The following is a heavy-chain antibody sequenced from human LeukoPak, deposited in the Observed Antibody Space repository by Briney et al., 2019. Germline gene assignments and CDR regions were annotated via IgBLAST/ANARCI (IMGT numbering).Heavy chain of an antibody. V-gene: IGHV3-30*02. D-gene: IGHD3-3*01. CDR1: GFTFSSYG. CDR3: AKDPTIFGVVMAYFDY. Sequence: GGSLRLSCAASGFTFSSYGMHWVRQAPGKGLEWVAFIRYDGSNKYYADSVKGRFTISRDNSKNTLYLQMNSLRAEDTAVYYCAKDPTIFGVVMAYFDYWGQGTMVTVSS. J-gene: IGHJ4*02. CDR2: IRYDGSNK.